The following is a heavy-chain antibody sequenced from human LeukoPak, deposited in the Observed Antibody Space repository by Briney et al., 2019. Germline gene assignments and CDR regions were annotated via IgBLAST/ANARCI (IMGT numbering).Heavy chain of an antibody. Sequence: GGSLRLSCAASGFTFSSYAMSWVRQAPGKGLEWVSAISGGGGSTYYADSVKGRFTISRDNSKNTLYLQMNRLRAEDTAVYYCAKDQMVRGVTHFDYWGQGTLVTVSS. V-gene: IGHV3-23*01. D-gene: IGHD3-10*01. CDR1: GFTFSSYA. J-gene: IGHJ4*02. CDR2: ISGGGGST. CDR3: AKDQMVRGVTHFDY.